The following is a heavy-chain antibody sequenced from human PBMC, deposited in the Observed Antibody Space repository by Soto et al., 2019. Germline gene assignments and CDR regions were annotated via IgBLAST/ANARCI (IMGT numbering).Heavy chain of an antibody. J-gene: IGHJ6*02. V-gene: IGHV1-69*08. CDR2: IIPILGIA. CDR1: GGTFSSYT. Sequence: QVQLVQSGAEVKKPGSSVKVSCKASGGTFSSYTISWVRQAPGQGLEWMGRIIPILGIANYAQKFQGRVTITADKSTSTAYMELSSLRSEDTAVYYCAREPYCSGGSCYYYYGMDGWGQGTTVTVSS. D-gene: IGHD2-15*01. CDR3: AREPYCSGGSCYYYYGMDG.